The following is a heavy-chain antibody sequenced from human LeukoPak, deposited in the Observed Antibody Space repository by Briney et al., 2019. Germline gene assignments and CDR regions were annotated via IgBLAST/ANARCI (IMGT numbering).Heavy chain of an antibody. V-gene: IGHV5-51*01. CDR3: ARPYGSTSTAGAWSY. J-gene: IGHJ4*02. CDR2: IYPGDSDA. CDR1: GYSFSRYW. Sequence: GESLKTSCQGSGYSFSRYWIGWVRQMPGKGLEGMGIIYPGDSDARYSTSSQGQVTISADKSISTAYRQWSSLKASDTAIYYCARPYGSTSTAGAWSYWGQGTLVTVSS. D-gene: IGHD6-6*01.